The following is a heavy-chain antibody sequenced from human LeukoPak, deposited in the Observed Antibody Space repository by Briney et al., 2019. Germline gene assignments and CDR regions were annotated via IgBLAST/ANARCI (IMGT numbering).Heavy chain of an antibody. CDR2: ISGSGGST. J-gene: IGHJ4*02. Sequence: GGSLRLSCAASGFTFSSYAMSWVRKAPGKGLEWVSAISGSGGSTYYADSVKGGFTISRDNSKNTLYLQMNSLRAEDTAVYYCAKDQRVYSSSWLFDYWGQGTLVTVSS. D-gene: IGHD6-13*01. V-gene: IGHV3-23*01. CDR1: GFTFSSYA. CDR3: AKDQRVYSSSWLFDY.